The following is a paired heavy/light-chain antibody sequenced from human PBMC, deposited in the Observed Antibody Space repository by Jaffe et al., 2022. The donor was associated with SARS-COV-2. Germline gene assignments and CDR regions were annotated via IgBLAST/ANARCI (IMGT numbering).Light chain of an antibody. CDR2: QDT. CDR3: QAWDSSTALVL. V-gene: IGLV3-1*01. CDR1: KLGDKY. Sequence: SYDLTQPPSVSVSPGQTASLPCFGDKLGDKYVCWYQQRPGQSPVLVSYQDTKRPSGIPERFSGSNSGNTATLTISGTQPLDEADYYCQAWDSSTALVLFGGGTKLTVL. J-gene: IGLJ2*01.
Heavy chain of an antibody. J-gene: IGHJ6*02. CDR3: AKVGPEYHEYYYYSMDL. CDR1: GFTFSSYA. D-gene: IGHD2-2*01. Sequence: EVQLLESGGGLVQPGGSLRLSCVASGFTFSSYAMSWVRQAPGKGLQWVSSIGGSGAPTYYADSVRGRFTISRDNSRSTLSLQMNSLRAEDTAVYYCAKVGPEYHEYYYYSMDLWGHGTTVTVSS. CDR2: IGGSGAPT. V-gene: IGHV3-23*01.